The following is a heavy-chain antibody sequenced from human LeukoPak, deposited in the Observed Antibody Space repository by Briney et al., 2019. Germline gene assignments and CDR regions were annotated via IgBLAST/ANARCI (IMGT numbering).Heavy chain of an antibody. V-gene: IGHV4-4*09. D-gene: IGHD6-19*01. CDR2: ICNSGGT. Sequence: PAETLSLTCTVSGDSISTYYWSWIRQPPGKGLEWIGCICNSGGTNYNPSLKSRVTISVDTSKNQFSLNLSSVTAADTAVYYCAKTGRPNNSGWYRWFDPWGQGTLVTVSS. CDR3: AKTGRPNNSGWYRWFDP. CDR1: GDSISTYY. J-gene: IGHJ5*02.